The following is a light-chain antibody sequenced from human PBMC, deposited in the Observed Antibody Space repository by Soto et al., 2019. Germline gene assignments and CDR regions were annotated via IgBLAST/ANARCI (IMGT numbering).Light chain of an antibody. V-gene: IGLV1-47*01. CDR3: TTWDDSLSAVV. CDR2: RND. J-gene: IGLJ2*01. CDR1: SSNIGNNY. Sequence: HSVLTQPPSASGTPGQRVTISCSGSSSNIGNNYVHWYQQLPGTAPKLLIYRNDQRPSGVPDRFSGSKSGTSASLAISGLRSEDETDYYCTTWDDSLSAVVFGGGTKLTVL.